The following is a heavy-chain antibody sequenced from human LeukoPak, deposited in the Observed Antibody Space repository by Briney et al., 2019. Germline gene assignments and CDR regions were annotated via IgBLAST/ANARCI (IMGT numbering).Heavy chain of an antibody. V-gene: IGHV1-18*01. J-gene: IGHJ4*02. CDR2: ISAYNGNT. CDR1: GYIFTSYG. CDR3: ARKTYYYDSSGPDFDY. Sequence: GASVKVSCKASGYIFTSYGISWVRQAPGQGLEWMGWISAYNGNTNYAQKLQGRVTMTTDTSTSTAYMELRSLRSDDTAVYYCARKTYYYDSSGPDFDYWGQGTLVTVSS. D-gene: IGHD3-22*01.